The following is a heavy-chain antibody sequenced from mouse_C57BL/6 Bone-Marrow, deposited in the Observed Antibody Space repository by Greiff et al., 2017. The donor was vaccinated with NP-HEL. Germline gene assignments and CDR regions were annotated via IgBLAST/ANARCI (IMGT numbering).Heavy chain of an antibody. CDR2: IDPSDSYT. CDR3: AREDYYGSSPYWYFDV. D-gene: IGHD1-1*01. J-gene: IGHJ1*03. V-gene: IGHV1-50*01. CDR1: GYTFTSYW. Sequence: VQLQQSGAELVKPGASVKLSCKASGYTFTSYWMQWVKQRPGQGLEWIGEIDPSDSYTNYNQKFKGKATLTVDTSSSTAYMQLSSLTSEDSAVYYCAREDYYGSSPYWYFDVWGTGTTVTVSS.